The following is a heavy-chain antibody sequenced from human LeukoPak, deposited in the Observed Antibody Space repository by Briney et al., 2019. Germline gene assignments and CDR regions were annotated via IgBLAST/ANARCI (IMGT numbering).Heavy chain of an antibody. CDR2: IDDSGSA. D-gene: IGHD3-10*01. CDR3: ARDRPFGA. J-gene: IGHJ5*02. V-gene: IGHV4-61*01. CDR1: GGSISSGSYY. Sequence: SQTLSLTCTVSGGSISSGSYYWGWIRQPPGKGLEWIGYIDDSGSANYNPSLKSRVTISGDTSKNQFYLRLRFVTAADTAMYYCARDRPFGAWGQGTQVTVSS.